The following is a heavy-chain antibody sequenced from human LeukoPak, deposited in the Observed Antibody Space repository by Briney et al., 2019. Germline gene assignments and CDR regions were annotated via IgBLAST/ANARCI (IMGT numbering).Heavy chain of an antibody. CDR1: GYTFTSYY. CDR3: ARCSGWFPYYYYYMDV. D-gene: IGHD6-19*01. CDR2: INPSGGST. J-gene: IGHJ6*03. Sequence: GASVKVSCKASGYTFTSYYMHWVRQAPGQGLEWMGIINPSGGSTSYAQKFQGRVTMTRDTSTSTAYMELRSLRSDDTAVYYCARCSGWFPYYYYYMDVWGKGTTVTVSS. V-gene: IGHV1-46*01.